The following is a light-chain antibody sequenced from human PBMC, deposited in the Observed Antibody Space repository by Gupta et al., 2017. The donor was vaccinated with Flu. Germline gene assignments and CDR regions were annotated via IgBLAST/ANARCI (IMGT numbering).Light chain of an antibody. Sequence: QLMLTQSPSASASLGASVKLTCTLSSGHSSYAIAWHQQQPQKSPRYLMKLNTDDSHTKGDGIPDRFSGSSSGAERYLTISSLQSEDEADYYCQTWNTGIVVFGGGTKLTVL. J-gene: IGLJ2*01. V-gene: IGLV4-69*01. CDR2: LNTDDSH. CDR3: QTWNTGIVV. CDR1: SGHSSYA.